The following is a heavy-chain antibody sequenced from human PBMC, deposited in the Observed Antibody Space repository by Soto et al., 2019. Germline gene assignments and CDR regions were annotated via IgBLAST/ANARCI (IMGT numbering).Heavy chain of an antibody. D-gene: IGHD3-10*01. V-gene: IGHV3-23*01. CDR2: ISGSGDST. Sequence: GGSLRLSCAASGFTFSSYAMSWVRQAPGKGLEWVSAISGSGDSTYYADSVKGRFTISRDNSKNTLDLQMNSLRVEDTAVDYCAKEGGSSSHYYYYYMDVWGKGTTVTVSS. J-gene: IGHJ6*03. CDR3: AKEGGSSSHYYYYYMDV. CDR1: GFTFSSYA.